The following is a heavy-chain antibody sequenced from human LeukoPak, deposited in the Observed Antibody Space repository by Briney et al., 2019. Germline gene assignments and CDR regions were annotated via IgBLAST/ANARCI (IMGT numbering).Heavy chain of an antibody. V-gene: IGHV3-30*18. J-gene: IGHJ6*03. CDR2: IAHDGSNK. Sequence: GGSLRLSCAASGFTFSNYVMQWVRQAPGKGLEWVALIAHDGSNKYYADSVKGRFTISRENSKNTVYLQMNSLRAEDTVVYYCAKVSSGRYFDWLLPRNYYYYYYMDVWGKGTTVTVSS. CDR3: AKVSSGRYFDWLLPRNYYYYYYMDV. CDR1: GFTFSNYV. D-gene: IGHD3-9*01.